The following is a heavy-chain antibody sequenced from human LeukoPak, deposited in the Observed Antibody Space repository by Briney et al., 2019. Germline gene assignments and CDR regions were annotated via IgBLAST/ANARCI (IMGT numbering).Heavy chain of an antibody. CDR1: GYSFTSYW. CDR3: ARHHYAVTAEYYCDY. D-gene: IGHD2-21*02. J-gene: IGHJ4*02. CDR2: IYPGDSDT. Sequence: GESLKISCKGSGYSFTSYWIGWVRQMPGKGLEWMGMIYPGDSDTRYSPSFQGQVTLSADKSISTAYLQWISLKASDTAIYYCARHHYAVTAEYYCDYWGQGTLVTVSS. V-gene: IGHV5-51*01.